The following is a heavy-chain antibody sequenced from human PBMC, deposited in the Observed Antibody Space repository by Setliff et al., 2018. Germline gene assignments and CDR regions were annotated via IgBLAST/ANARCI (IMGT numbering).Heavy chain of an antibody. CDR3: ARLSWNGLRYYGLDV. CDR2: SNHGGST. D-gene: IGHD3-3*01. J-gene: IGHJ6*02. CDR1: GFTFSSFW. V-gene: IGHV4-34*01. Sequence: PGGSLRLSCAASGFTFSSFWMSWIRQSPGRGLEWIGESNHGGSTSYNPSLKSRLTMSVDTSKNQFSLKLRSVTAADTAVYYCARLSWNGLRYYGLDVWGQGTTVTVSS.